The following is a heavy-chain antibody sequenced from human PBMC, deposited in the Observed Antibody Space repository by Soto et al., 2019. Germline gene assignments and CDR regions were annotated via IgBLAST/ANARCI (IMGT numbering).Heavy chain of an antibody. CDR1: GLTFNNAW. Sequence: EVQLVESGGALVKPGGSLRLSCATSGLTFNNAWMNWVRQAPGKGLEWVGRIKSKSDGGTTDYAAPVKGRFTISRDDSKNTLYLQMFSLRTEDTAVYYCISSGYTSGWYAFDYWGQGTLVTVSS. CDR2: IKSKSDGGTT. V-gene: IGHV3-15*07. J-gene: IGHJ4*02. CDR3: ISSGYTSGWYAFDY. D-gene: IGHD6-19*01.